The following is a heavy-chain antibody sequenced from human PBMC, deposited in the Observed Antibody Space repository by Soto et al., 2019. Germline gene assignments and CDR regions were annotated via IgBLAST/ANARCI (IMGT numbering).Heavy chain of an antibody. V-gene: IGHV3-11*06. J-gene: IGHJ4*02. CDR1: GFTFSDYY. Sequence: QVQLVESGGGLVKPGGSLRLSCAASGFTFSDYYMSWIRQAPGKGLEWVSYLSSSSSYTNYADSVKGRFTISRDNAKNSLYLQMYSLRAEDTAVYYCARDDYGDLYFDYWGQGTLVTVSS. CDR2: LSSSSSYT. D-gene: IGHD4-17*01. CDR3: ARDDYGDLYFDY.